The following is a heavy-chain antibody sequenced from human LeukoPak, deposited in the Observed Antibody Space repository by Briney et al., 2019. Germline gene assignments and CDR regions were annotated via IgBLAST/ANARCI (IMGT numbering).Heavy chain of an antibody. J-gene: IGHJ4*02. CDR3: AKLAWNDGSYYFDY. CDR1: GFNFTYYA. CDR2: VSYDGNDG. D-gene: IGHD1-1*01. Sequence: GGSLRLSCIGSGFNFTYYAIYWVRQAPGKGLEWVAVVSYDGNDGYYADSVKGGFSISRDNSQNTVTLQMNNLRVDDTAIYYCAKLAWNDGSYYFDYWGQGTLVTVSS. V-gene: IGHV3-30*18.